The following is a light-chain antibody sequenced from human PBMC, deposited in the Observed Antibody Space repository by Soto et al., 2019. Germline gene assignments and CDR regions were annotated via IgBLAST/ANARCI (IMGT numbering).Light chain of an antibody. Sequence: EIVLTQSPGTLSLSPGERATLSCRASQSVSDSYLAWYQQKPGQAPRLLIYASSRATGIPDRFSGSGSGTDFTLTISRLEPEACAVYYCQHYGTSALFGPGTKVDIK. CDR2: AS. V-gene: IGKV3-20*01. J-gene: IGKJ3*01. CDR1: QSVSDSY. CDR3: QHYGTSAL.